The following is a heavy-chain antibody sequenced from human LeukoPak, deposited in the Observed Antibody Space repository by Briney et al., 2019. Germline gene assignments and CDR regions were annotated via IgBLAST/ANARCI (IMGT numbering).Heavy chain of an antibody. V-gene: IGHV3-21*01. J-gene: IGHJ4*02. CDR3: ARGGGSYDFWSGYDY. CDR1: GFTFSSYS. CDR2: ISSSSSYI. D-gene: IGHD3-3*01. Sequence: GGSLRLSCAASGFTFSSYSMNWVRQAPGEGLEWVSSISSSSSYIYYADSVKGRFTISRDNAKNSLYLQMNSLRAEATAVYYCARGGGSYDFWSGYDYWGQGTLVTVSS.